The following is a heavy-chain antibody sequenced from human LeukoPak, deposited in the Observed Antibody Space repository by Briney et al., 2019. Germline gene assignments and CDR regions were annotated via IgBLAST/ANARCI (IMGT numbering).Heavy chain of an antibody. J-gene: IGHJ4*02. CDR3: ARDRVVVVH. Sequence: GGSLRLSCAAPGFTFSSYWMSWVRQAPGKGLEWVANIKQDGSEKYYVDSVKGRFTISRDNAKNSLYLQMNSLRAEDTAVYYCARDRVVVVHWGQGTLVTVSS. CDR2: IKQDGSEK. D-gene: IGHD2-15*01. V-gene: IGHV3-7*01. CDR1: GFTFSSYW.